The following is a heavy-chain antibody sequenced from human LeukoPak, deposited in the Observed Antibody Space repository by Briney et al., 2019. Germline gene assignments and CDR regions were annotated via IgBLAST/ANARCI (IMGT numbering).Heavy chain of an antibody. J-gene: IGHJ3*02. D-gene: IGHD3-10*01. Sequence: PGGSLRLSCAVSGFTFSSEAMGWVRQLPGGGLEWVSTISPAGGTTYYAESMKGRFTISRDSAKNTLYLQMNSLRAEDTAVYCCARVQGSTMVRGPKGLDAFDIWGQGTMVTVSS. CDR2: ISPAGGTT. CDR3: ARVQGSTMVRGPKGLDAFDI. V-gene: IGHV3-23*01. CDR1: GFTFSSEA.